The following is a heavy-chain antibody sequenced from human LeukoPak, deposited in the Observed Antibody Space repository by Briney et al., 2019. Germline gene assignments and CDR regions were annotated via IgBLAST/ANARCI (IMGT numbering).Heavy chain of an antibody. D-gene: IGHD4-23*01. CDR3: AKSPAVDAAFDI. CDR2: ISGSGGNT. CDR1: GFTFSSYA. Sequence: GGSLRLSCAASGFTFSSYAMSWVRQAPGKGLEWVSSISGSGGNTFYADSVKGRFTISRDNSKNTLYLQMNSLRAGDTAVYYCAKSPAVDAAFDIWGQGTMVTVSS. J-gene: IGHJ3*02. V-gene: IGHV3-23*01.